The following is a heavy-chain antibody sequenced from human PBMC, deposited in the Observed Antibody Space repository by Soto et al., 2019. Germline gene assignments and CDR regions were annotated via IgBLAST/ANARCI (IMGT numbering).Heavy chain of an antibody. CDR1: GDSVSSNSAA. CDR2: TYYRSKWYN. CDR3: ARLAPGGSGGGGDY. Sequence: SQTLSLTCAISGDSVSSNSAAWNWIRQSPSRGLEWLGRTYYRSKWYNDYAVSVRSRITINPDTSKNHFSLQLNSVAPEDTAVYYCARLAPGGSGGGGDYWGQGTLVTVSS. V-gene: IGHV6-1*01. D-gene: IGHD6-19*01. J-gene: IGHJ4*02.